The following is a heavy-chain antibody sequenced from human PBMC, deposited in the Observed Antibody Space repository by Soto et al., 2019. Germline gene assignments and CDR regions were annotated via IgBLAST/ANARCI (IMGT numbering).Heavy chain of an antibody. J-gene: IGHJ5*02. V-gene: IGHV1-8*01. CDR3: ARMATFGSLNWFDP. CDR2: MNPGNGDT. Sequence: AAVQVSCKASGYSFTNNAVTWVRQATGQGLEWMGWMNPGNGDTGYAQKFQGRVTMTRDISIATADMELSSLRSDDTAIYYCARMATFGSLNWFDPWGQGTLVTVSS. D-gene: IGHD3-16*01. CDR1: GYSFTNNA.